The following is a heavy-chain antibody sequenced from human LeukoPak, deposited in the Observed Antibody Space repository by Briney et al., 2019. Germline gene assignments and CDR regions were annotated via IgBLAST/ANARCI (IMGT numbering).Heavy chain of an antibody. J-gene: IGHJ6*03. CDR1: GFTVSSNY. Sequence: GGSLRLSCAASGFTVSSNYMSWVRHAPGKGLEWVSGISWNSGSIGYADSVKGRFTISRDNAKNSLYLQMNSLRAEDTALYYCAKDAGGYYYYYMGVWGKGTTVTISS. V-gene: IGHV3-9*01. CDR2: ISWNSGSI. CDR3: AKDAGGYYYYYMGV. D-gene: IGHD1-26*01.